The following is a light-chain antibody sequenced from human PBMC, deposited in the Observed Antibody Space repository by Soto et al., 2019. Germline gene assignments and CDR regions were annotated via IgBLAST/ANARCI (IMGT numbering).Light chain of an antibody. CDR2: RAS. Sequence: DIQMTQSPSTVSASVGDRVAITCRASQSISTSLAWYQQKPGKAPRLLIYRASSLEEGVPSRFSGSGSGTAFTLTIGGLQADDFATYYCQQYAAHSQVTFGQGTKLEI. CDR1: QSISTS. CDR3: QQYAAHSQVT. V-gene: IGKV1-5*03. J-gene: IGKJ2*01.